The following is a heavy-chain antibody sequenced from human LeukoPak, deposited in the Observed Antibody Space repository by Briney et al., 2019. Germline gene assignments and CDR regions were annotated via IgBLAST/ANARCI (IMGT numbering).Heavy chain of an antibody. D-gene: IGHD3-9*01. Sequence: SETLSLTCTVSGGSVSSGSYHWSWIRQPPGKGLEWIGYIYYSGSTNYNPSLKSRVTISVDTSKNQFSLKLSSVTAADTAVYYCARAPSLRYFDWLTHIPNWFDPWGQGTLVTVSS. CDR3: ARAPSLRYFDWLTHIPNWFDP. V-gene: IGHV4-61*01. CDR2: IYYSGST. CDR1: GGSVSSGSYH. J-gene: IGHJ5*02.